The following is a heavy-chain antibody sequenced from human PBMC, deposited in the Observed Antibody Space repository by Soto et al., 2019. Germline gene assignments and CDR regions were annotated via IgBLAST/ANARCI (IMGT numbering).Heavy chain of an antibody. D-gene: IGHD3-3*01. CDR2: INPSGGYT. Sequence: QVQLVQSGAEVKKPGASVKVSCQTSGYTFTSYYIHWVRQAPGQGLAWRGIINPSGGYTKYSKKCQDRGTRTRDAATNIVYMELSSLTSADTAVYFCARSRSMGDWSASVTTDAYGMDVWGQGTTVTVSS. J-gene: IGHJ6*02. CDR1: GYTFTSYY. CDR3: ARSRSMGDWSASVTTDAYGMDV. V-gene: IGHV1-46*01.